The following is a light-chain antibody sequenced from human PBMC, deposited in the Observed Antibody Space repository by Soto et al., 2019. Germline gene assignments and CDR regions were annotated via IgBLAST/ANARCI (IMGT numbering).Light chain of an antibody. Sequence: QSVLTQPPSVSAAPGQKVTIYCSGSSYNIGNNYVFWYQQLPGTAPKLRIYENNKRPSGIPDRFSGSKSGTSATLGITGLQTGDEADYYCGTWDNSLSAGVVFGGGTQLTVL. V-gene: IGLV1-51*01. CDR1: SYNIGNNY. J-gene: IGLJ7*01. CDR3: GTWDNSLSAGVV. CDR2: ENN.